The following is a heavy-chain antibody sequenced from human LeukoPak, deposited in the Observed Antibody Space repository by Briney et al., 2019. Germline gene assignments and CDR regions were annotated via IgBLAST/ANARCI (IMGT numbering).Heavy chain of an antibody. D-gene: IGHD3-3*01. Sequence: SETLSLTCTVSGGSISSSSYYWGWIRQPPGKGLEWIGSIYYSGSTYYNPSLKSRVTISVDTSKNQFSLKLSSVTAADTAVYYCARWALIFGVVAHIDYWGQGTLVTVSS. CDR3: ARWALIFGVVAHIDY. CDR2: IYYSGST. CDR1: GGSISSSSYY. V-gene: IGHV4-39*01. J-gene: IGHJ4*02.